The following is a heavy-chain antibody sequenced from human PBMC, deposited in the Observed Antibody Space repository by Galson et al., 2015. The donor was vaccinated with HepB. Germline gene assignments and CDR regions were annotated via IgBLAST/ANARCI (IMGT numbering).Heavy chain of an antibody. Sequence: QSGAEVKKPGESLRISCKGSGYTFTNNWITWVRQMPGKGLEWMGRINPTDPSANYSPSFQGHVSISIDKSVTTAYLQWSSLKASDTAIYYCARGRGWTDYWGQGTLLTVTS. CDR2: INPTDPSA. CDR3: ARGRGWTDY. D-gene: IGHD6-19*01. CDR1: GYTFTNNW. V-gene: IGHV5-10-1*01. J-gene: IGHJ4*02.